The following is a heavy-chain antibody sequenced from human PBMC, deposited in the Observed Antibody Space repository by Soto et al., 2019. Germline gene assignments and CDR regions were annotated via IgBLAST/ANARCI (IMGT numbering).Heavy chain of an antibody. CDR2: IWYDGSNK. V-gene: IGHV3-33*06. CDR3: AKGGYSSSWTFDY. CDR1: EFTFSSYD. D-gene: IGHD6-13*01. Sequence: QVQLVESGGGMVQPGGSLRLSCAASEFTFSSYDIHWVRQAPGKGLEWVEVIWYDGSNKYYADSVKGRFTMSRDNSKNTVYLQMNSLRAEDTAVYYCAKGGYSSSWTFDYWGQGTLVTVSS. J-gene: IGHJ4*02.